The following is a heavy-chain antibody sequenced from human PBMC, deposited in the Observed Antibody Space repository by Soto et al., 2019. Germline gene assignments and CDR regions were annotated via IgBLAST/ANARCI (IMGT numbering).Heavy chain of an antibody. CDR1: GGTFSTYI. D-gene: IGHD3-3*01. Sequence: QVQLVQSGAEVRKPGSSVKVSCKAPGGTFSTYIISWVQQAPGQGLEWMGRIIPIPDITNYAQKFQGRLTVTADRSTSTAYMELTSLKSEDTAVYYCARDRITTRGDAFDLWGQGTMVTVSS. V-gene: IGHV1-69*08. J-gene: IGHJ3*01. CDR2: IIPIPDIT. CDR3: ARDRITTRGDAFDL.